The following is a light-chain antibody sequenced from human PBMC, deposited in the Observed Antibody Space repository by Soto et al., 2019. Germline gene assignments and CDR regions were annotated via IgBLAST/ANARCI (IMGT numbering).Light chain of an antibody. Sequence: DIQMTQSPSSLSASVGDIVTITCRASQGISNYLAWYQQKPGKVPKLLIYGASTLQSGVPSRFSGSGFGTDFTLTISSLQPEDVATYYCHEYNSAPFTFGPGTKVDIK. CDR1: QGISNY. CDR2: GAS. CDR3: HEYNSAPFT. J-gene: IGKJ3*01. V-gene: IGKV1-27*01.